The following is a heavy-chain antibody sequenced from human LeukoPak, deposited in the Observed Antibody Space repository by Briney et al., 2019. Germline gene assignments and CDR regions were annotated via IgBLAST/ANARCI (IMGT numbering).Heavy chain of an antibody. CDR1: GFTFSDYY. CDR2: ISSSGSTI. CDR3: ARAPFQLAAAGTYYYYGMDV. J-gene: IGHJ6*02. D-gene: IGHD6-13*01. Sequence: PGGSLRLSCAASGFTFSDYYMSWIRRAPGKGLEWVSYISSSGSTIYYADSVKGRFTISRDNAKNSLYLQMNSLRAEDTAVYYCARAPFQLAAAGTYYYYGMDVWGQGTTVTVSS. V-gene: IGHV3-11*01.